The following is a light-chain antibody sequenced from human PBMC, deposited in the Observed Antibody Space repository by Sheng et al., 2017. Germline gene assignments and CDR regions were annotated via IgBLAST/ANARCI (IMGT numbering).Light chain of an antibody. Sequence: EIVMTQSPGALSVSPGERATLSCRASQSVSSSYLAWYQQKPGQAPRLLIYGASSRATGIPDRFSGSGSGTDFTLTISRMEPEDFAMYYCQQYGSSPPWTFGQGTKVEIK. V-gene: IGKV3-20*01. J-gene: IGKJ1*01. CDR2: GAS. CDR3: QQYGSSPPWT. CDR1: QSVSSSY.